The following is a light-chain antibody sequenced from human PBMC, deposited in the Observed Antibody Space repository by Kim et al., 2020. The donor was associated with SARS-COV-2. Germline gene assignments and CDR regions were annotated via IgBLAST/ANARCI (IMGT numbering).Light chain of an antibody. J-gene: IGKJ2*01. CDR2: DAS. CDR1: QDISNS. CDR3: QQFNSYPLT. V-gene: IGKV1-13*02. Sequence: AIQLTQSPSSLSASVGDRVTFTCRASQDISNSLAWYQQKPGKTPRILIYDASNLESGVPSRFSGSGSGTDFTLTISSLQPEDFATYYCQQFNSYPLTFGGGTKLVI.